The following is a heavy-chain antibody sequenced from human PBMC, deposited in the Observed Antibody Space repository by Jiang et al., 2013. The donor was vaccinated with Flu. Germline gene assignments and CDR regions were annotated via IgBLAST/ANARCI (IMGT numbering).Heavy chain of an antibody. Sequence: KPTQTLTLTCTFSGFSLSTSGMCVSWIRQPPGKALEWLARIDWDDDKYYSTSLKTRLTISKDTSKNQVVLTMTNMDPVDTATYYCARSSGWEDYFDYWGQGTLVTVSS. J-gene: IGHJ4*02. V-gene: IGHV2-70*11. D-gene: IGHD6-19*01. CDR1: GFSLSTSGMC. CDR3: ARSSGWEDYFDY. CDR2: IDWDDDK.